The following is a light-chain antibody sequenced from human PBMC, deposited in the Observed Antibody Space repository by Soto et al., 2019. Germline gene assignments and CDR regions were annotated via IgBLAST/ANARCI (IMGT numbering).Light chain of an antibody. CDR3: DSYTSSRAYV. CDR1: SSDVGGYNY. Sequence: QSVLTQPASVSGSPGQSITISCTGTSSDVGGYNYVSWYQQQAGKAPKLIIHEVSKRPSGVSNRFSGSKSGNTASLTISGRQAEDEADYYCDSYTSSRAYVFGSGTKLTVL. V-gene: IGLV2-14*01. J-gene: IGLJ1*01. CDR2: EVS.